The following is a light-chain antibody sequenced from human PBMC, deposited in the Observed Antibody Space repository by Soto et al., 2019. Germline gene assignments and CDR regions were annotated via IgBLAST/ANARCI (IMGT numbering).Light chain of an antibody. Sequence: ETLMTQSPATLSVSLGERATLSCRASQSLRSSLAWYQQKPGQAPRLLIYDASTRATGIPARFSGSGSGTEFTLTISSLQSEDFGVYYCQHYDVWPLTFGQGTKVDIK. CDR2: DAS. J-gene: IGKJ1*01. CDR1: QSLRSS. V-gene: IGKV3-15*01. CDR3: QHYDVWPLT.